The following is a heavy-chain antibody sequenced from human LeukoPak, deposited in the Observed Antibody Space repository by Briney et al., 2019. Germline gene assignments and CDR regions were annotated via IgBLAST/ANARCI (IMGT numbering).Heavy chain of an antibody. CDR1: GFTFSSYS. V-gene: IGHV3-48*01. D-gene: IGHD5-12*01. CDR3: ARDSPPLRLPYYFDY. J-gene: IGHJ4*02. CDR2: ISSSSSTI. Sequence: GGSLRLSCAASGFTFSSYSMNWVRQAPGKGLEWVSYISSSSSTIYYADSVKGRFTISRDNAKNSLYLQMNSLRAEDTAVYYCARDSPPLRLPYYFDYWGQGTLVTVSS.